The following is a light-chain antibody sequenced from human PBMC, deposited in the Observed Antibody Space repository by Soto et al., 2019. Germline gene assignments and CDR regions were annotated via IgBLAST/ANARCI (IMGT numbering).Light chain of an antibody. CDR1: QNVNNW. CDR2: NAF. V-gene: IGKV3-11*01. CDR3: QHRNDWPLT. Sequence: EIVLTQSPTTLSLSPWERATLSCRASQNVNNWLAWYQQKPGQAPRLLIYNAFSRATGIPARFSGSGSGTDFTLTISSLEPEDSAVYYCQHRNDWPLTFGGGTKVDIK. J-gene: IGKJ4*01.